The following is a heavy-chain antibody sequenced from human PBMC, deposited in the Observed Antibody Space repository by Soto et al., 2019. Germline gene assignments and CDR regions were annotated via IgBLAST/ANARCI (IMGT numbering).Heavy chain of an antibody. CDR1: GGSIRSSGYY. CDR3: ARHGGAVVITARGDVFDI. CDR2: VYDTGST. V-gene: IGHV4-39*01. Sequence: QLQLQESGPGLVKPSETLSLTCTVSGGSIRSSGYYWGWIRQSPGTGLEWIGSVYDTGSTYYNPSLKSRITVSVDTSKNQFSLKPSSVTAADTAVYYCARHGGAVVITARGDVFDIWGQGTMVTVSS. J-gene: IGHJ3*02. D-gene: IGHD2-21*02.